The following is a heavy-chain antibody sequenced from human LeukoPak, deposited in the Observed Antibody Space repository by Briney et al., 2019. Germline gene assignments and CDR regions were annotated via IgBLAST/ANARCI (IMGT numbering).Heavy chain of an antibody. CDR1: GGSISSYY. CDR2: IYYSGST. J-gene: IGHJ6*02. Sequence: SETPSLTCTVSGGSISSYYWGWIRQPPGKGLEWIGYIYYSGSTNYNPSLKSRVTISVDTSKNQFSLKLSSVTAADTAVYYCARVVPDYDFWSGYYNYYYYYGMDVWGQGTTVTVSS. V-gene: IGHV4-59*01. D-gene: IGHD3-3*01. CDR3: ARVVPDYDFWSGYYNYYYYYGMDV.